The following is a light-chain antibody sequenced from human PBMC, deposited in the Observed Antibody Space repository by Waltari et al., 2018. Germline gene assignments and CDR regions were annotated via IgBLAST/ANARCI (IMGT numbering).Light chain of an antibody. V-gene: IGKV1-33*01. CDR3: QQYDNLPPEFT. J-gene: IGKJ4*01. Sequence: DIQMTQSPSSLSASVGDRVTITCQASHDIDNFLNWYQQQPGKPPQLLIYDASTLETVVPPRFSGSGSGTPFTHTISSLQPEDIASYYCQQYDNLPPEFTFGGGTKVQI. CDR1: HDIDNF. CDR2: DAS.